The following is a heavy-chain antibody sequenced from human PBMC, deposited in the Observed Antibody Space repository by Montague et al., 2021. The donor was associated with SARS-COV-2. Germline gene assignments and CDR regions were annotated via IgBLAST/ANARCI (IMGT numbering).Heavy chain of an antibody. D-gene: IGHD5-18*01. Sequence: SLRLSCAASRFTFDDFSMHWVRQVPGKGLEWVALIKCDGNSTYYVDSVKGRFTISRDDGKNSLYLQMNSLRTEDTALYYCAKGGTSMLTSVDYWGQGTLVTVSS. J-gene: IGHJ4*03. CDR3: AKGGTSMLTSVDY. CDR1: RFTFDDFS. V-gene: IGHV3-43*01. CDR2: IKCDGNST.